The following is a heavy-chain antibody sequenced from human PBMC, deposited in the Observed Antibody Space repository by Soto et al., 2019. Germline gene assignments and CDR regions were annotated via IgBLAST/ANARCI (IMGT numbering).Heavy chain of an antibody. CDR3: VKQAHGLDGVAFDY. CDR2: VSTSGRST. D-gene: IGHD2-15*01. J-gene: IGHJ4*02. V-gene: IGHV3-64D*06. Sequence: QTGGSLRLSCSASGFIFSESTIYWVRQVPGKGLEAISAVSTSGRSTYYADSVKDRFTISRDNSKNTLFLQMGSLRPEDTAIYYCVKQAHGLDGVAFDYWGQGPQVTVSS. CDR1: GFIFSEST.